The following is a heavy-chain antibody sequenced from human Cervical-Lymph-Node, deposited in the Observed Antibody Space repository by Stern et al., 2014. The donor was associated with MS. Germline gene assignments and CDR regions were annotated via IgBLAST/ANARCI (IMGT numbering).Heavy chain of an antibody. Sequence: QVQLVQSGSELKNPGASVKVSCRTSGYTFSDSAINWVRQVPGQGLEWMGWINTDTGKPTYAQDLMGRIVFSLDTSVSTAYLQISTLRAEDSAIYYCAKEGVEDNDAFDIWGQGTMVTVSP. CDR2: INTDTGKP. CDR3: AKEGVEDNDAFDI. D-gene: IGHD3-3*01. CDR1: GYTFSDSA. V-gene: IGHV7-4-1*02. J-gene: IGHJ3*02.